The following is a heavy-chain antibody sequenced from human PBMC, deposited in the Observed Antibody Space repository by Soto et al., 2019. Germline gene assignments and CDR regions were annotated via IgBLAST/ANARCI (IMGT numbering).Heavy chain of an antibody. V-gene: IGHV1-58*01. J-gene: IGHJ6*02. D-gene: IGHD6-19*01. CDR3: AADWLTIAVAGDYYYYGMDV. Sequence: GASVKVSCKASGFTFNSSAVQWVRQARGKRLEWIGWIVVGSGNTNYAQKFQERVTITRDMSTSTAYMELSSLRSEDTAVYYCAADWLTIAVAGDYYYYGMDVWGQGTTVTVSS. CDR2: IVVGSGNT. CDR1: GFTFNSSA.